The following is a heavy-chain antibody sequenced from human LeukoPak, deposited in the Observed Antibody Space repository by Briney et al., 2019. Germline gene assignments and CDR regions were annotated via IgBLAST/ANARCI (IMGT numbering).Heavy chain of an antibody. CDR3: ARSRGSCYSCGDY. V-gene: IGHV1-69*13. CDR1: GGTFSRYA. CDR2: IIPIFGTA. J-gene: IGHJ4*02. Sequence: ASVKVSCKASGGTFSRYAINWVRQAPGQGLEWMGGIIPIFGTANYAQKFQGRVTITADESTSTAYMELSSLRSEDTAVYYCARSRGSCYSCGDYWGQGTLVTVSS. D-gene: IGHD2-15*01.